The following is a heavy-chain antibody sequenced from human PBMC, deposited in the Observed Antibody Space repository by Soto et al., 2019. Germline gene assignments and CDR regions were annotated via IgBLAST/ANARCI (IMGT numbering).Heavy chain of an antibody. D-gene: IGHD2-15*01. CDR2: ISSSSSYT. V-gene: IGHV3-11*06. CDR1: GFTFSDYY. J-gene: IGHJ6*02. CDR3: AREFVEVVVAATYYYGMDV. Sequence: GGSLRLSCAASGFTFSDYYMSWIRQAPGKGLEWVSYISSSSSYTNYADSVKGRFTISRDNAKNSLYLQMDSLRAEDTAVYYCAREFVEVVVAATYYYGMDVWGQGTTVTVYS.